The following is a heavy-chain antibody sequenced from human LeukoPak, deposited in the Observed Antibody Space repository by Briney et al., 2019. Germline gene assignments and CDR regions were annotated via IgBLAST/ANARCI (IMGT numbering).Heavy chain of an antibody. D-gene: IGHD2-2*01. CDR3: SRVVPADTYYYYYMDV. CDR1: GFTFSSYW. J-gene: IGHJ6*03. Sequence: GSLRLSCAASGFTFSSYWMSWVRQAPGKGLEWVANIKQDGSEKYYVDSVKGRFTISRDNAKNSLYLQMNSLRAEDTAVYYSSRVVPADTYYYYYMDVWGKGTTVIVSS. V-gene: IGHV3-7*01. CDR2: IKQDGSEK.